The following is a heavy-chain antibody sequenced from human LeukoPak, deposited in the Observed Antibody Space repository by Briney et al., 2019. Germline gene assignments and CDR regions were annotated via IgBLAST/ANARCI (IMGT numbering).Heavy chain of an antibody. J-gene: IGHJ4*02. D-gene: IGHD1-26*01. CDR3: ARDVGSAFDY. CDR2: IYHTGST. V-gene: IGHV4-38-2*02. Sequence: SETLSLTCSVTSYSISSGYYWVWIRQPPGKVLEWIGTIYHTGSTSYNPSLSSRVTMSVEASKNQFSLKLSSLTAADTAVYYCARDVGSAFDYWGQGLLVTVSS. CDR1: SYSISSGYY.